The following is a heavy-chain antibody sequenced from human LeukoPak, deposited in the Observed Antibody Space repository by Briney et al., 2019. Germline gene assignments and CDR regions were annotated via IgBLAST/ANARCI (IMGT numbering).Heavy chain of an antibody. D-gene: IGHD3-16*01. CDR3: ARDPRLGGEDWFDP. J-gene: IGHJ5*02. CDR2: IYYSGST. Sequence: SETLSLTCTVSGDSVSSSDYYWAWIRQPPGKGLEWIGNIYYSGSTYYNPSLKSRLTISVDTSKNQFSLKLTSVTAADTAVYYCARDPRLGGEDWFDPWGQGTLVTVSS. V-gene: IGHV4-39*02. CDR1: GDSVSSSDYY.